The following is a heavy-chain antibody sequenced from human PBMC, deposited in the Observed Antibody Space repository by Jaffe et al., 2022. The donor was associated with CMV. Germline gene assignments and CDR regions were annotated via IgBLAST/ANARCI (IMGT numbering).Heavy chain of an antibody. V-gene: IGHV3-30*18. CDR3: AKDENYFDY. CDR1: GFTFSSYG. CDR2: ISYDGSNK. J-gene: IGHJ4*02. Sequence: QVQLVESGGGVVQPGRSLRLSCAASGFTFSSYGMHWVRQAPGKGLEWVAVISYDGSNKYYADSVKGRFTISRDNSKNTLYLQMNSLRAEDTAVYYCAKDENYFDYWGQGTLVTVSS.